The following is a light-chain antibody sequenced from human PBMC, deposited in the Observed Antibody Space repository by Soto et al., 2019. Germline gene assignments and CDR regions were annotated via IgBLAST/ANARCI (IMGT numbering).Light chain of an antibody. V-gene: IGLV1-40*01. CDR1: SSNIGAGFD. CDR2: GNT. J-gene: IGLJ1*01. Sequence: VLTQPPSVSGAPGQRVAISCTGSSSNIGAGFDVHWYQHLPGTAPKLLIFGNTNRPSGVPDRFSGSKSGTSASLAITGLQADDEADYYCQSYDSSLSAYVFGTGTKVTVL. CDR3: QSYDSSLSAYV.